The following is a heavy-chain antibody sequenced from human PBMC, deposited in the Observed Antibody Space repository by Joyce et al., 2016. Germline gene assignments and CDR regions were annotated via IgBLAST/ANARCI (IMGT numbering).Heavy chain of an antibody. CDR1: GFTFSTSR. CDR2: ISSDSTYK. D-gene: IGHD2-15*01. V-gene: IGHV3-21*02. Sequence: EVQLVESGGGLVKPGGSLSISCAASGFTFSTSRMSWFRGSPGKGLEWVSAISSDSTYKFYADSVNGRFTVSRDNAKNSLFLQMNSLRAEDTAVFFCAIGGIFYDYSMDLWGQGTTVTVSS. J-gene: IGHJ6*02. CDR3: AIGGIFYDYSMDL.